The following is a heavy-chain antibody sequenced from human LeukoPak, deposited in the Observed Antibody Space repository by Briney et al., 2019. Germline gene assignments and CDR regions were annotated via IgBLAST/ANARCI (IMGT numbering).Heavy chain of an antibody. D-gene: IGHD6-19*01. Sequence: GGSLRLSCAASGFTFSSYGMHWVRQAPGKGLEWVAVISYDGSNKYYGDTVKGRLTISRDNSKNTLYLQMNSLRAEDTAVYYCATAAPASGWYFDYWGQGTLVTVSS. CDR3: ATAAPASGWYFDY. V-gene: IGHV3-30*03. CDR2: ISYDGSNK. J-gene: IGHJ4*02. CDR1: GFTFSSYG.